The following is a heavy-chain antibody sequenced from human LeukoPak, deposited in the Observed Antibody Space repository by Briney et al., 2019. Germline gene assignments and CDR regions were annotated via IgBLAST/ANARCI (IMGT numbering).Heavy chain of an antibody. J-gene: IGHJ4*02. CDR2: ISGSGGST. CDR1: GFTFSSYA. CDR3: AKASYGRGYCSSTSCYSDY. Sequence: PGGSLRLSCAASGFTFSSYAMSWVRQAPGKGLEWVSAISGSGGSTYYADSVKGRFTISRDNSKNTLYLQMNSLRAEDTAVYYCAKASYGRGYCSSTSCYSDYWGQGTLVTVSS. V-gene: IGHV3-23*01. D-gene: IGHD2-2*01.